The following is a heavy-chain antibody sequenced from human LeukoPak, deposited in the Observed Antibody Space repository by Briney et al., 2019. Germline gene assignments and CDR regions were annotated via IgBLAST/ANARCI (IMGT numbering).Heavy chain of an antibody. CDR1: GFAYSGSS. D-gene: IGHD3-10*01. CDR2: IQRDGSSP. CDR3: AKAMGGGLRFDY. J-gene: IGHJ4*02. Sequence: PGGSLRLSCTASGFAYSGSSMHWVRQAPGKGLEWVSGIQRDGSSPTYADSVKGRFTISRDSSKNTLYLQMNSLRAEDTAVYYCAKAMGGGLRFDYWGQGTLVTVSS. V-gene: IGHV3-74*01.